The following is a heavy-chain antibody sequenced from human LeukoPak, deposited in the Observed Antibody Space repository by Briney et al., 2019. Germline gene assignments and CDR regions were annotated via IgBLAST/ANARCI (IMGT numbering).Heavy chain of an antibody. CDR3: ARQRTNYYDSSGYYLGYFDY. CDR2: INHSGST. D-gene: IGHD3-22*01. Sequence: PSETLSLTCAVYGGSFSGYYWSWIRQPPGKGLEWIGEINHSGSTNYNPSLKSRVTISVDTSKNQFSLKLTSVTAADTAVYYCARQRTNYYDSSGYYLGYFDYWGQGTLVTVSS. V-gene: IGHV4-34*01. J-gene: IGHJ4*02. CDR1: GGSFSGYY.